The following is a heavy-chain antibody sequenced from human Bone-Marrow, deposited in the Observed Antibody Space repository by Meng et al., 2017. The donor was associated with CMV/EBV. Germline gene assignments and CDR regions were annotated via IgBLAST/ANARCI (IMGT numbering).Heavy chain of an antibody. J-gene: IGHJ4*02. Sequence: TGSGGSISSSSYYWGWIRQPPGKGLEWIGSIYYGGSTYSNPSLKSRVTISLDTSENQFSLKLSSVTAADTAVYYCARDRNGIYSDFDYWGQGTLVTVSS. V-gene: IGHV4-39*07. CDR3: ARDRNGIYSDFDY. CDR2: IYYGGST. D-gene: IGHD2-21*01. CDR1: GGSISSSSYY.